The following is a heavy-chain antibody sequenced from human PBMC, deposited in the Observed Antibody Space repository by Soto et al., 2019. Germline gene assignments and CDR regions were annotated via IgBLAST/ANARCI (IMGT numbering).Heavy chain of an antibody. J-gene: IGHJ4*02. D-gene: IGHD3-9*01. Sequence: QVQLVQSGAEEKKPGASVKVSCKASGYTFTSYAMHWVRQAPGQRLEWMGWINAGNGNTKYSQKFQGRVTITRDTSASTAYMELSSLRSEDTAVYYCARKYYDILTGYGHFDYWGQGPLVTVSS. CDR2: INAGNGNT. CDR3: ARKYYDILTGYGHFDY. V-gene: IGHV1-3*05. CDR1: GYTFTSYA.